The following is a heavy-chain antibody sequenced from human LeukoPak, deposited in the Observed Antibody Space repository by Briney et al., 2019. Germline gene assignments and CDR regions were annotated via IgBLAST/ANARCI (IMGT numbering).Heavy chain of an antibody. V-gene: IGHV4-38-2*01. CDR3: ARGYSSSSFHFDY. J-gene: IGHJ4*02. CDR1: GYSISSGYY. D-gene: IGHD6-6*01. Sequence: SETLSLTCAVSGYSISSGYYWGWIRQPPGKGLEWIGSLCHSGNTYHNPSLKSRVTISEDSSKNQFSLKLRSVTAADTAVYYCARGYSSSSFHFDYWGQGTLVTVSS. CDR2: LCHSGNT.